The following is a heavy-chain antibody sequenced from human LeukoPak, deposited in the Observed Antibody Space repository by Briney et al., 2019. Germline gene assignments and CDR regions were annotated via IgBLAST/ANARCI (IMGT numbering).Heavy chain of an antibody. CDR2: IKQDGSEK. D-gene: IGHD3-10*01. CDR3: ARYGSGSYDY. Sequence: PGGSLRLSCAASGFTFSGYAMSWVRQAPGKGLEWGDNIKQDGSEKYYVDSVKGRFTISRDNAKNTLYLQMNSLRAEDTAVYYCARYGSGSYDYWGQGTLVTVSS. V-gene: IGHV3-7*01. J-gene: IGHJ4*02. CDR1: GFTFSGYA.